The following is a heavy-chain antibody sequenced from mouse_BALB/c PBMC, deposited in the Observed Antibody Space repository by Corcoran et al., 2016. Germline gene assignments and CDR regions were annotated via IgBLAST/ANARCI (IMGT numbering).Heavy chain of an antibody. CDR1: GYTFTNYG. J-gene: IGHJ2*01. D-gene: IGHD3-2*01. CDR2: INTYTGEP. Sequence: QIQLVQSGPELKKPGETVKISCKASGYTFTNYGMKWVKQAPGKGLKWRGWINTYTGEPTYADDFKGRFAFSFETSASTAYWQINNLKNEDMATYFCARGDSSNFDYWGQGTTLTVSS. CDR3: ARGDSSNFDY. V-gene: IGHV9-1*02.